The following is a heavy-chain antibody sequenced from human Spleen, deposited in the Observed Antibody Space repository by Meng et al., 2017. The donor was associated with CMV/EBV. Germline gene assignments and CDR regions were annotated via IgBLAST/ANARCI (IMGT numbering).Heavy chain of an antibody. J-gene: IGHJ4*02. CDR1: GFTFSDYS. CDR2: ISHDGSND. D-gene: IGHD1-26*01. V-gene: IGHV3-30*03. Sequence: SGFTFSDYSMHWVRQAPGEGLEWVAVISHDGSNDYYADSVKGRFTISRDNSKNPTLYLQMNSLKTEDTAVYYCARDLRGTYYGYFDYWGQGTLVTVSS. CDR3: ARDLRGTYYGYFDY.